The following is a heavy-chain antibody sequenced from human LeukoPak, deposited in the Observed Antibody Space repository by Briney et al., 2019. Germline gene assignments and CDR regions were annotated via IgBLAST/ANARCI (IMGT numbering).Heavy chain of an antibody. V-gene: IGHV3-23*01. Sequence: GGSLRLSCEASGFTFSTFAMIWVRQPPGKGLEWVSSIFPSGGEIHYADSVRGRFTISRDNSKSTLSLQMNSLRAEDTAIYYCARRRDSGSLQHFDYWGQGTLVTVSS. CDR3: ARRRDSGSLQHFDY. D-gene: IGHD1-26*01. CDR2: IFPSGGEI. CDR1: GFTFSTFA. J-gene: IGHJ4*02.